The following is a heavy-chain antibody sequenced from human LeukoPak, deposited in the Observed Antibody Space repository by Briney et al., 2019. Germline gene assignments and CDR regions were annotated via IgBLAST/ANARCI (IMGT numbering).Heavy chain of an antibody. CDR2: IKQDGSEK. CDR3: ARGRDYYDSSGYYYVDEFDY. D-gene: IGHD3-22*01. J-gene: IGHJ4*02. V-gene: IGHV3-7*02. Sequence: GGSLRLSCAASGFTFSSYWMSWVRQAPGKGLEWVANIKQDGSEKYYVDSVKGRFTISRDNAQNSLYLQMNSLRAEDTAVYYCARGRDYYDSSGYYYVDEFDYWGQGTLVTVSS. CDR1: GFTFSSYW.